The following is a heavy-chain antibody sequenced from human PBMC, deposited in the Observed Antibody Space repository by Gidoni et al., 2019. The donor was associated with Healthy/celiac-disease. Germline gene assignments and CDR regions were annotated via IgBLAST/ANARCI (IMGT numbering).Heavy chain of an antibody. J-gene: IGHJ4*02. Sequence: EVQLLESGGGLVQPGGSLRLSCAASGFTFSSYAMSWVRQAPGKGLEWVSAISGSGGSTYYADAVKGRFTISRDNSKNTLYLQMNSLRAEDTAVYYCANDGVVTTNFDYWGQGTLVTVSS. CDR1: GFTFSSYA. V-gene: IGHV3-23*01. CDR3: ANDGVVTTNFDY. CDR2: ISGSGGST. D-gene: IGHD2-15*01.